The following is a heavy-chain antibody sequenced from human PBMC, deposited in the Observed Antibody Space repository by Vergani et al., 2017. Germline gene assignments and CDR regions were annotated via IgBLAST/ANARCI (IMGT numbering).Heavy chain of an antibody. CDR2: ISYDGTQK. CDR1: GFTSSYYG. Sequence: QVLLVESGGGVVQPGRSLRLSCVVSGFTSSYYGMHWVRQAPGKGLEWVAVISYDGTQKYYADSVKGRFTISRDNYKSTLYLQMNSLRTEDTAVYYCATKSCGTPGCQIGYFREWGQGTLVTVSS. J-gene: IGHJ1*01. V-gene: IGHV3-30*03. CDR3: ATKSCGTPGCQIGYFRE. D-gene: IGHD1-1*01.